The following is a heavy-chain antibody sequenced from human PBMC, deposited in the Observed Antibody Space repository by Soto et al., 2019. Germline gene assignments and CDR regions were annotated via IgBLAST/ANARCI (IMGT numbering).Heavy chain of an antibody. V-gene: IGHV4-30-4*01. Sequence: SETLSLTCTVSGGSISSGDYYWSWIRQPPGKGLEWIGYIYYSGSTYYNPSLKSRVTISVDTSKNQFSLKLSSVTAADTAVYYCARRTTYYYDSSGYYLDAFDIWGQGTMVTVSS. CDR1: GGSISSGDYY. D-gene: IGHD3-22*01. CDR3: ARRTTYYYDSSGYYLDAFDI. J-gene: IGHJ3*02. CDR2: IYYSGST.